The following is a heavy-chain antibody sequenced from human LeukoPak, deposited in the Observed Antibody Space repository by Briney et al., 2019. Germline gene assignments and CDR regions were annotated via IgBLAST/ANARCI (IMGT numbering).Heavy chain of an antibody. J-gene: IGHJ5*02. Sequence: SETLSLTCTVSGGSISSSSYYWGWIRQSPGKGLEWIGSIYYSGSTYYNPSLKSRVTISVDTSKNQFSLKLSSVTAADTAVYFLSKHRIRYNGFDPWGQGTLVTVSS. CDR2: IYYSGST. CDR1: GGSISSSSYY. CDR3: SKHRIRYNGFDP. D-gene: IGHD1-14*01. V-gene: IGHV4-39*01.